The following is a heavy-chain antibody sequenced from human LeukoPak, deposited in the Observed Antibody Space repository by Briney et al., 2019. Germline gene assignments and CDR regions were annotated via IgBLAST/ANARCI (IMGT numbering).Heavy chain of an antibody. D-gene: IGHD2-21*02. CDR3: ARDAYCGGDCDAFDI. Sequence: PSETLSLTCTVSGGSISSYYWSWIRQPPGKGLEWIGYIYYSGSTNYNPSLKSRVTISVDTSKNQFSLKLSSVTAADTAVYYCARDAYCGGDCDAFDIWGQGTMVIVSS. J-gene: IGHJ3*02. CDR1: GGSISSYY. V-gene: IGHV4-59*01. CDR2: IYYSGST.